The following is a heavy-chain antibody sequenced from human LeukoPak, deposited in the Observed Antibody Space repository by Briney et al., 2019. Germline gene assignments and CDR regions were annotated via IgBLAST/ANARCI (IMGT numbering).Heavy chain of an antibody. CDR3: ARNRGNWGLDP. V-gene: IGHV3-21*01. J-gene: IGHJ5*02. CDR1: GFTFSSYS. CDR2: ISSGSTSI. Sequence: GGSLRLSCAASGFTFSSYSMNWVRQAAGKGLEWISSISSGSTSIYYADSVKGRFTISRDNAKNSLYLQMNSLRAEDTAVYYCARNRGNWGLDPWGQGTLVTVSS. D-gene: IGHD7-27*01.